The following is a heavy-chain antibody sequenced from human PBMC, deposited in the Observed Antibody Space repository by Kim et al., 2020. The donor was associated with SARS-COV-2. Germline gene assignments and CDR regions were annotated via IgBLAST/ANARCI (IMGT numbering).Heavy chain of an antibody. J-gene: IGHJ4*02. CDR2: ISAYNGNT. CDR3: ARVVVVPAAMLIGIQLYDY. D-gene: IGHD2-2*01. Sequence: ASVKVSCKASGYTFTSYGISWVRQAPGQGLEWMGWISAYNGNTNYAQKLQGRVTMTTDTSTSTAYMELRSLRSDDTAVYYCARVVVVPAAMLIGIQLYDYWGQGTLVTVSS. V-gene: IGHV1-18*01. CDR1: GYTFTSYG.